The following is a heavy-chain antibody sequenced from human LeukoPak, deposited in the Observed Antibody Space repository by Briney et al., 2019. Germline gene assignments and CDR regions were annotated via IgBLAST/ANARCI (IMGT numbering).Heavy chain of an antibody. CDR3: ARERGYSLGYMDV. J-gene: IGHJ6*03. Sequence: SETLSLTCAVYGGSFSGYYWSWIRQPPGKGLEWIGYIYHSGSTYYNPSLKSRVTISVDRSKNQFSLKLGSVTAADTAVYYCARERGYSLGYMDVWGKGTTVTVSS. V-gene: IGHV4-34*01. CDR1: GGSFSGYY. CDR2: IYHSGST. D-gene: IGHD5-18*01.